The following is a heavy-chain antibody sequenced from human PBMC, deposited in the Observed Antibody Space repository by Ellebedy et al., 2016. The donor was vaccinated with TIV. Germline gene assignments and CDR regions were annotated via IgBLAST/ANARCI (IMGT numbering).Heavy chain of an antibody. J-gene: IGHJ4*02. Sequence: AASVKVSCKASASPFSSSYGISWVRQAPGQGLEWMGGTIPIFGTANYAQKFQGRVTITADESTSTAYMELSSLRSEDTAVYYCARGAPPDYFDSWGQGTLVTVSS. V-gene: IGHV1-69*13. CDR1: ASPFSSSYG. CDR3: ARGAPPDYFDS. CDR2: TIPIFGTA.